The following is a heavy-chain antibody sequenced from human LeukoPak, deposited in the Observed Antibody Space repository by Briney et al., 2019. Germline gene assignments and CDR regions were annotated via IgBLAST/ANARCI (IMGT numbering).Heavy chain of an antibody. Sequence: ASVKVSCKASGYTFTGYYMHWVRQAPGQGFEWMGWINPNSGGTNYAQKFQGRVTMTRDTSISTAYMELSRLRSDDTAVYYCARGYCSSTSCYLGAFDIWGQGTMVTVSS. CDR1: GYTFTGYY. J-gene: IGHJ3*02. CDR3: ARGYCSSTSCYLGAFDI. D-gene: IGHD2-2*01. CDR2: INPNSGGT. V-gene: IGHV1-2*02.